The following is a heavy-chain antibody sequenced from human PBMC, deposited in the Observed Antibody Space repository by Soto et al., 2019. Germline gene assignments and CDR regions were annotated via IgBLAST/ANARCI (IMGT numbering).Heavy chain of an antibody. CDR2: IYYSGST. CDR3: AREKLTGTTIDYYYYYMDV. CDR1: GGSISSYY. V-gene: IGHV4-59*01. Sequence: PSETLSLTCTVSGGSISSYYWSWIRQPPGKGLEWIGYIYYSGSTNYNPSLKSRVTISVDTSKNQFSLKLSSVTAADTAVYYCAREKLTGTTIDYYYYYMDVWGKGTTVTVSS. J-gene: IGHJ6*03. D-gene: IGHD1-7*01.